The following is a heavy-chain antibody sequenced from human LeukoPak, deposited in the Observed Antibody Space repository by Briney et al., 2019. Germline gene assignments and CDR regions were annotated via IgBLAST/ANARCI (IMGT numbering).Heavy chain of an antibody. V-gene: IGHV3-30*19. J-gene: IGHJ1*01. D-gene: IGHD6-6*01. Sequence: PGGSLRLSCAASGFTFSSYGMHWVRQAPGKGLEWVAVISDDGSNKYYADSVKGRFTISRDNSKNTLYLQMNSLRTEDTAVYYCARGRLEYSSSSAEYFQHWGQGTLVTVSS. CDR2: ISDDGSNK. CDR3: ARGRLEYSSSSAEYFQH. CDR1: GFTFSSYG.